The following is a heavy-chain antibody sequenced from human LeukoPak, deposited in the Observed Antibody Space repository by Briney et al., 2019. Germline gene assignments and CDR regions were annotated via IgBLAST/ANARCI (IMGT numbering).Heavy chain of an antibody. CDR2: IYYSGSS. V-gene: IGHV4-39*07. CDR3: VRLDYSNFFDY. CDR1: GDSITNNNCY. J-gene: IGHJ4*02. D-gene: IGHD4-11*01. Sequence: SETLSLTCTVSGDSITNNNCYWGWVRQPPGKGLEWIVSIYYSGSSYYNPSLKSRVTMSVDTSKNQFSLKLSSVTAADTAIYYCVRLDYSNFFDYWGQGNLVTVSS.